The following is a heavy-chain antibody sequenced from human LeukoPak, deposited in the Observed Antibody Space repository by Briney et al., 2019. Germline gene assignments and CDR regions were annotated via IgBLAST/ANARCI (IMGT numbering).Heavy chain of an antibody. CDR2: INTDGSST. J-gene: IGHJ3*02. CDR3: ARSMLEWELHRFDAFDI. CDR1: GFTFSSYW. V-gene: IGHV3-74*01. D-gene: IGHD1-26*01. Sequence: GGSLRLSCAASGFTFSSYWMHWVRQAPGKGLVWVSRINTDGSSTSYADSVKGRFTISRDNDKNSLYLQMNSLRAEDTAVYYCARSMLEWELHRFDAFDIWGQGTMVTVSS.